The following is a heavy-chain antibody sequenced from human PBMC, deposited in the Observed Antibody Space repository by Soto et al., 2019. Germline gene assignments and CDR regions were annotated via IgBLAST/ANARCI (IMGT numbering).Heavy chain of an antibody. J-gene: IGHJ6*02. CDR2: IYYNGST. Sequence: QVQLQESAPGLVKPSETLSLTCTVSGGSISSYCWSWIRQPPGKGMEWIGYIYYNGSTNYNPSLQSRVTISVDTSKNQFSLKLSSVTAADTAVYYCAGDRPARASGYPLSPPYYYYVMDVWGQGTTVTVSS. V-gene: IGHV4-59*01. D-gene: IGHD5-12*01. CDR1: GGSISSYC. CDR3: AGDRPARASGYPLSPPYYYYVMDV.